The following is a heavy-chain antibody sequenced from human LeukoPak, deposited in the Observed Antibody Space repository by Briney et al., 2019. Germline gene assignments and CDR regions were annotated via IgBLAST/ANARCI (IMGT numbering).Heavy chain of an antibody. D-gene: IGHD4-11*01. CDR1: GYTFTGYY. J-gene: IGHJ5*02. V-gene: IGHV1-2*02. CDR3: ARDPTAEDNYFDP. CDR2: INPNSGGT. Sequence: GASVKVSCKASGYTFTGYYVHWVRQAPGQGLEWMGWINPNSGGTSYAQKFQGRVTMTRDTSISTAYMELSSLRSDDTALYYCARDPTAEDNYFDPWGQGTLVTVSS.